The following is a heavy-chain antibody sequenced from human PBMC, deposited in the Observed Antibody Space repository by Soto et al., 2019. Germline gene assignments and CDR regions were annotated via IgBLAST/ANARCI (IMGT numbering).Heavy chain of an antibody. Sequence: SETLSLTCRVSGGSMSCYYWSWIRQAPGKGLEWIGYVYYTGSTNYNPSLQSRVTISVDTSNKQFSLSLRLVTAADTAVYFCARSIALPSSHIDHWGQGIRVTVSS. J-gene: IGHJ4*02. CDR2: VYYTGST. CDR3: ARSIALPSSHIDH. CDR1: GGSMSCYY. V-gene: IGHV4-59*01. D-gene: IGHD6-6*01.